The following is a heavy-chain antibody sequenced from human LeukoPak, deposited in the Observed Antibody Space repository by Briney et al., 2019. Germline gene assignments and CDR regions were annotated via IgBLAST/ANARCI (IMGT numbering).Heavy chain of an antibody. CDR3: ARHLVATNQPHGAFDI. CDR1: GYSFTSYW. V-gene: IGHV5-10-1*01. D-gene: IGHD5-12*01. Sequence: GESLRISCKGSGYSFTSYWISWVRQMPGKGLEWMGRIDPSDSYTNYSPSFQGHVTISADKSISTAYLQWSSLKASGTAMYYCARHLVATNQPHGAFDIWGQGTMVTVSS. J-gene: IGHJ3*02. CDR2: IDPSDSYT.